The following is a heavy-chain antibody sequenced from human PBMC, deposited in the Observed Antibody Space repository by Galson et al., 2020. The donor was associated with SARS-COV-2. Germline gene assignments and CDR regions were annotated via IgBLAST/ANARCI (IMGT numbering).Heavy chain of an antibody. J-gene: IGHJ6*02. V-gene: IGHV4-59*01. D-gene: IGHD3-3*01. CDR2: IYYSGST. CDR1: GGSISSYY. CDR3: ARGFAGVHYYYYYGMDV. Sequence: ETLETLSLTCTVSGGSISSYYWSWIRQPPGKGLEWIGYIYYSGSTNYNPSLKSRVTISVDTSKNQFSLKLSSVTAADTAVYYCARGFAGVHYYYYYGMDVWRQGTTVTVSS.